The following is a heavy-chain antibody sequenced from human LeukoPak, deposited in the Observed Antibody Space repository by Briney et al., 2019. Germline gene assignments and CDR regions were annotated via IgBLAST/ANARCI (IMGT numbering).Heavy chain of an antibody. Sequence: SGPTLVNPTQTLTLTCTFSGFSLSTSGVGVGWIRQPPGKALEWLALTYWDDDKRYSPYLKSRLTITKDTSKNQVVLIMTNMDPMDTATYYCARREAKLDYFDFWGQGTLVTVSS. D-gene: IGHD1-1*01. V-gene: IGHV2-5*02. CDR2: TYWDDDK. J-gene: IGHJ4*02. CDR1: GFSLSTSGVG. CDR3: ARREAKLDYFDF.